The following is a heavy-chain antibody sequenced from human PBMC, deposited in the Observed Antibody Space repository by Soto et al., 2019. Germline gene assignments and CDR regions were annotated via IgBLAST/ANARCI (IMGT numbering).Heavy chain of an antibody. J-gene: IGHJ6*02. CDR1: GYTFTSYG. Sequence: GXSVKVSCKASGYTFTSYGISWVRQAPGQGLEWMGWISAYNGNTNYAQKLQGRVSPTTDTSTSTFYMELSSLRSEDTAVYYCAREGHNYDYGMDVWGQGTTVTVSS. V-gene: IGHV1-18*01. CDR2: ISAYNGNT. CDR3: AREGHNYDYGMDV.